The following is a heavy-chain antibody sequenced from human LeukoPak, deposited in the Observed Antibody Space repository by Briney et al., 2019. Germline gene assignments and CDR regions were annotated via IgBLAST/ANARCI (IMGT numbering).Heavy chain of an antibody. J-gene: IGHJ3*02. CDR2: IYDSGST. CDR3: ACLTAADAFDI. CDR1: GGSISSYY. V-gene: IGHV4-59*01. Sequence: SETLSLTCAISGGSISSYYCSWIRQPPGKGLEWIGYIYDSGSTNYNPSLKSRVTISVDTSKNQFSLKLSSVTAADTAVYYCACLTAADAFDIWGQGTMVTVSS. D-gene: IGHD2-21*02.